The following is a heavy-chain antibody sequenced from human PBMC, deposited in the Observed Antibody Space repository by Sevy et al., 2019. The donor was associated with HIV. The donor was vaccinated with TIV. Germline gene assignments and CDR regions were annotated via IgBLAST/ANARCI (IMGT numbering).Heavy chain of an antibody. CDR3: ARATRYSSSWYARDSPYYYYYYMDV. V-gene: IGHV4-4*07. CDR1: GGSISSYY. J-gene: IGHJ6*03. CDR2: IYTSGST. Sequence: SETLSLTCTVSGGSISSYYWSWIRQPAGKGLEWIGRIYTSGSTNYNPSLKSRVTMSVDTSKNQFSLKLSSVTAADTALYYCARATRYSSSWYARDSPYYYYYYMDVWGKGTTVTVPS. D-gene: IGHD6-13*01.